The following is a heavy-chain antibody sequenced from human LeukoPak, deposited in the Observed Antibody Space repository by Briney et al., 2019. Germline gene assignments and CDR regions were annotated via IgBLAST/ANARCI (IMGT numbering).Heavy chain of an antibody. CDR1: GFTFNNYG. D-gene: IGHD1-26*01. V-gene: IGHV3-NL1*01. CDR3: AKEREEGATPFDY. Sequence: PGGSLRLSCAASGFTFNNYGMHWVRQAPGKGLEWVSGISPRGDITYYKDSVRGRFTISRDNFKDTVYLQMNSLRAEDTAIYYCAKEREEGATPFDYWGQGSLVTVSS. CDR2: ISPRGDIT. J-gene: IGHJ4*02.